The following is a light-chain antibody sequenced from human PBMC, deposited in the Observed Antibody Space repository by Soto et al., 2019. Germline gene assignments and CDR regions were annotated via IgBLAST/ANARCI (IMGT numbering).Light chain of an antibody. CDR1: QSVCSHC. J-gene: IGKJ5*01. CDR3: QFFG. CDR2: GIS. Sequence: ETVLTQSPDNLSLSPGDRATLSCRASQSVCSHCLAWYQQKPDQAPRLLIYGISTRATGVPDRFSGSGSGTDFTLTISRLEPEDYAIYYCQFFGFGQGTRLEIK. V-gene: IGKV3-20*01.